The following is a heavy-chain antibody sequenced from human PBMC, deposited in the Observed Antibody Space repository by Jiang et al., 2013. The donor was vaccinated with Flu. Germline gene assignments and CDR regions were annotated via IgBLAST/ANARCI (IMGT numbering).Heavy chain of an antibody. V-gene: IGHV1-2*02. Sequence: SGAEVKKPGASVKVSCKPSGYTITDYFIHWVRQAPAQGLEWMGWINPKGGTTDYAPKFQDRVTMTRDTSIGTAYMELSGLTSDDTAVYYCATDPDTPMPIDFWGQGTLVTVSS. CDR2: INPKGGTT. D-gene: IGHD5-18*01. J-gene: IGHJ4*02. CDR3: ATDPDTPMPIDF. CDR1: GYTITDYF.